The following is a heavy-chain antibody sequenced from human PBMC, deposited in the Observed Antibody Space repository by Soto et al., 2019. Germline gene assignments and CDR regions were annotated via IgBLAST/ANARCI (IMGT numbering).Heavy chain of an antibody. CDR2: IYPGGSDT. V-gene: IGHV5-51*01. J-gene: IGHJ6*02. D-gene: IGHD2-15*01. Sequence: GESLKISCKGSGYSFTSYWIGWVRQMPGKGLEWMGIIYPGGSDTRYSPSFQGQVTISADKSISTAYLQWSSLRAEDTAVYYCAKDGVVVAATSDYYYYYGMDVWGQGTTVTVSS. CDR1: GYSFTSYW. CDR3: AKDGVVVAATSDYYYYYGMDV.